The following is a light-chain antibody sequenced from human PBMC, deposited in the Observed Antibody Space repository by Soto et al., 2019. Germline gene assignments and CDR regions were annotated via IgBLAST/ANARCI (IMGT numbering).Light chain of an antibody. Sequence: EIVLTQSPVTLSFSPGEGATLSWRASQSVSSYLAWYQQKPGQAPRLLIYDASNRATGIPARFSGSGSGTDFTLTISSLEPEDFAVYYCQQRKNWQVTFGQGTRLEIK. CDR2: DAS. CDR3: QQRKNWQVT. J-gene: IGKJ5*01. CDR1: QSVSSY. V-gene: IGKV3-11*01.